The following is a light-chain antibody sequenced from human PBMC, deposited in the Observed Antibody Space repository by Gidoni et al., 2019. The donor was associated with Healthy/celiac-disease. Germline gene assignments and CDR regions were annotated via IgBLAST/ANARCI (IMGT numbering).Light chain of an antibody. CDR3: SSYTSSSPYV. CDR1: SSDVGGYNY. Sequence: QSALTQPASVSGSPGQSITISCTGTSSDVGGYNYVSCYQQHPGKAPKLMIYDVSNRPSGVSNRFSGSKSGNTASLTISGLQAEDEADYSCSSYTSSSPYVFGTGTKVTVL. CDR2: DVS. J-gene: IGLJ1*01. V-gene: IGLV2-14*03.